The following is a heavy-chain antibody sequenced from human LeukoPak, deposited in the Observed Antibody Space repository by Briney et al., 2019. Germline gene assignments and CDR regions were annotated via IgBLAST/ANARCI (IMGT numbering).Heavy chain of an antibody. V-gene: IGHV3-21*01. J-gene: IGHJ4*02. CDR2: ISSSSSYI. CDR3: AKSSASSGSYYFDY. Sequence: GGSLRLSCAASGFTFSSYSMNWVRQAPGKGLEWVSSISSSSSYIYYADSVKGRFTISRDNAKNSLYLQMNSLRAEDTAVYYCAKSSASSGSYYFDYWGQGTLVTVSS. CDR1: GFTFSSYS. D-gene: IGHD6-19*01.